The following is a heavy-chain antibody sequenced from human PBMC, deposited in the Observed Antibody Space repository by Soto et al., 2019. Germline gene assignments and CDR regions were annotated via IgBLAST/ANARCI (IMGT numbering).Heavy chain of an antibody. J-gene: IGHJ3*02. CDR1: GFTVSANH. Sequence: GGSLRLSCAASGFTVSANHMSWVRQAPGEGLEWVSLIHTDGNTYYADSVKGRFTISRDNSKNTLSLQMNSLRVEDTAVYYRARDLQMSPFAIWGQGTMVTVSS. V-gene: IGHV3-66*01. CDR2: IHTDGNT. CDR3: ARDLQMSPFAI.